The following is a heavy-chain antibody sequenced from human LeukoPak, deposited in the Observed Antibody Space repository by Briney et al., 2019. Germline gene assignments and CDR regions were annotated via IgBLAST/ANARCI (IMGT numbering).Heavy chain of an antibody. CDR1: GFTFSSYA. D-gene: IGHD2-2*01. Sequence: GGSLRLSCAASGFTFSSYAMHWVRQAPGKGLEWVAVISYDGSNKYYADSVKGRFTISRDNSKNTLYLQMNSLSAEDTAVYYCARDRCSSTSCYGGYFDYWGQGTLVTVSS. CDR3: ARDRCSSTSCYGGYFDY. V-gene: IGHV3-30*04. CDR2: ISYDGSNK. J-gene: IGHJ4*02.